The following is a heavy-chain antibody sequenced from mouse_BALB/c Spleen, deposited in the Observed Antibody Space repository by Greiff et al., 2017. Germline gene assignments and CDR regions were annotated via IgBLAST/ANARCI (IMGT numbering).Heavy chain of an antibody. J-gene: IGHJ3*01. CDR1: GFTFSSYA. Sequence: VQLKESGGGLVKPGGSLKLSCAASGFTFSSYAMSWVRQTPEKRLEWVASISSGGSTYYPDSVKGRFTISRDNARNILYLQMSSLRSEDTAMYYCARGGDGYYDWFAYWGQGTLVTVSA. D-gene: IGHD2-3*01. CDR3: ARGGDGYYDWFAY. CDR2: ISSGGST. V-gene: IGHV5-6-5*01.